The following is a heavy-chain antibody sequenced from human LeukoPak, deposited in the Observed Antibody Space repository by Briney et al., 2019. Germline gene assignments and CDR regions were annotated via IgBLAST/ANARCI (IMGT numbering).Heavy chain of an antibody. D-gene: IGHD2-15*01. J-gene: IGHJ6*02. V-gene: IGHV3-21*01. Sequence: GGSLRLSCAASGFTFSSYSMNWVRQAPGKGLEWVSSISSCSSYIYYADSVKGRFTISRDNAKNSLYLQMNSLRAEDTAVYYCARYCSGGSCYGAAFGLPGLGMDVWGQGTTVTVSS. CDR3: ARYCSGGSCYGAAFGLPGLGMDV. CDR2: ISSCSSYI. CDR1: GFTFSSYS.